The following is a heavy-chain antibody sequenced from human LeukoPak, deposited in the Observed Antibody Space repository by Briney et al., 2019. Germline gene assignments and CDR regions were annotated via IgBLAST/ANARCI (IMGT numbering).Heavy chain of an antibody. CDR2: IYTSGST. CDR1: GGSISSGSYY. CDR3: ARGPYCSTTNCLFGYFDY. D-gene: IGHD2-2*01. V-gene: IGHV4-61*02. Sequence: PSETLSLTCTVSGGSISSGSYYWSWIRQPAGKGLEWIGRIYTSGSTNYNPSLKSRVTISVDTSKNQFSLKLSSVTAADTAVYYCARGPYCSTTNCLFGYFDYWGQGTLVTVSS. J-gene: IGHJ4*02.